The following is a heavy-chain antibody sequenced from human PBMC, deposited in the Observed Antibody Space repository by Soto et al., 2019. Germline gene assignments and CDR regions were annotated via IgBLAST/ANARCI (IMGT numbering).Heavy chain of an antibody. CDR3: AKAVAGDWYFEL. CDR1: EFTFITYA. Sequence: EVQLLESGGGLVQPGGSLRLSCAASEFTFITYAMSWVRQAPGKGLEWVSGISGSGGSTNYADSVKGRFTISRDNSKNTRYLQMNSLRAEDTAVYYCAKAVAGDWYFELWGRGTLVTVAS. J-gene: IGHJ2*01. V-gene: IGHV3-23*01. CDR2: ISGSGGST. D-gene: IGHD6-19*01.